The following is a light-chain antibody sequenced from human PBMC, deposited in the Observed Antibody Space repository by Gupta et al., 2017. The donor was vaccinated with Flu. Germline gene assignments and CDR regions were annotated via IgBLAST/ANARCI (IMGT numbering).Light chain of an antibody. CDR2: EVS. V-gene: IGLV2-14*01. Sequence: APPQSDPMSGYPGQAITISCTGTSSDVGGYDYVSWYQHHPGEAPKLMIYEVSNRPAGVSDRFAGSKSGSAASLTVSGLQAEDEADDFCSSYIIGSTLGVFGTGTKVTVL. J-gene: IGLJ1*01. CDR1: SSDVGGYDY. CDR3: SSYIIGSTLGV.